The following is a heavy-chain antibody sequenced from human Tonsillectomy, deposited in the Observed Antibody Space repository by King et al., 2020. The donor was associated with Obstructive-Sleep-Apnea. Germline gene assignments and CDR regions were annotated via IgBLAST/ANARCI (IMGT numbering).Heavy chain of an antibody. V-gene: IGHV3-23*04. CDR2: ITGSGSTT. J-gene: IGHJ3*02. CDR1: GFIFSNFA. D-gene: IGHD3-10*01. CDR3: AKDLAGSGSYYFDAFDI. Sequence: VQLVESGGDLVQPGGSLRLSCAASGFIFSNFAMNWVRPAPGKGLGWVSLITGSGSTTYYADSVKGRFTVSRDNSKNTLFLRMNSLRAEDTAVYYCAKDLAGSGSYYFDAFDIWGQGTMVTVSS.